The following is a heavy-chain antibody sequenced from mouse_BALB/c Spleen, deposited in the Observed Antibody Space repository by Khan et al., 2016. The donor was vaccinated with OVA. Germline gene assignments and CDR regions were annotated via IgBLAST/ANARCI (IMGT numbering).Heavy chain of an antibody. CDR1: GFTFSSYG. D-gene: IGHD1-1*01. CDR3: ATSYYYSDYFDY. CDR2: ISGDSTTI. Sequence: EVQLVESGGGLVQPGGSRKLSCAASGFTFSSYGVHWVRQAPERGLEWVAYISGDSTTIYYADTVKGRFTISRDNPKNTLFLQMTSLMSEDTAKYDCATSYYYSDYFDYWGQGTTLTVSS. J-gene: IGHJ2*01. V-gene: IGHV5-17*02.